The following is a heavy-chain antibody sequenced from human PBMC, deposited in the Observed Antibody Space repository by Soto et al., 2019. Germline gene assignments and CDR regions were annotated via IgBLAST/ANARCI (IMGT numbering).Heavy chain of an antibody. D-gene: IGHD6-13*01. J-gene: IGHJ4*02. CDR3: ARVSSHSSSWYYFAY. Sequence: SETLSLTCTISGGSISSYYWSWIRQPPGKGLEWIGYIYYSGSTNYNPSLKSRVTISVDTSKNQFSLKLSSVTAADTAVYYCARVSSHSSSWYYFAYWGQGTLVTVSS. CDR2: IYYSGST. CDR1: GGSISSYY. V-gene: IGHV4-59*01.